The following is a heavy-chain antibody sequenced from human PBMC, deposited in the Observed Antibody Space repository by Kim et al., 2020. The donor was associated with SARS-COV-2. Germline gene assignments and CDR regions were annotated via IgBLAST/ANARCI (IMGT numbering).Heavy chain of an antibody. CDR2: ISYDGSNK. D-gene: IGHD3-16*01. CDR3: AKEYQARGVYFDY. J-gene: IGHJ4*02. V-gene: IGHV3-30*18. CDR1: GFTFSSYG. Sequence: GGSLRLSRAASGFTFSSYGMHWVRQAPGKGLEWVAVISYDGSNKYYADSVKGRFTISRDNSKNTLYLQMNSLRAEDTAVYYCAKEYQARGVYFDYWGQGTLVTVSS.